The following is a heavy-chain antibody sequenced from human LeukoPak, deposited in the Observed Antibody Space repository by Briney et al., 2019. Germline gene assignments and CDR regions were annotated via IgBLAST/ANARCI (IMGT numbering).Heavy chain of an antibody. CDR2: IYYSGST. D-gene: IGHD6-19*01. Sequence: SETLSLTCIVSGGSISTYYWSWIRQPPGKGLEWIGYIYYSGSTNYNPSLESRVTISVDTSKNQFSLNLSSVTAADTAVYYCGRRPISSGWYRHAFDIWGQGTMVTVSS. V-gene: IGHV4-59*08. CDR1: GGSISTYY. J-gene: IGHJ3*02. CDR3: GRRPISSGWYRHAFDI.